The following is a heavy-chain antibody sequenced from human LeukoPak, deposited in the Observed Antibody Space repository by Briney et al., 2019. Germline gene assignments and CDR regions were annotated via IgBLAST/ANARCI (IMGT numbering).Heavy chain of an antibody. CDR2: ISDNGRYT. J-gene: IGHJ4*02. D-gene: IGHD2/OR15-2a*01. V-gene: IGHV3-23*01. CDR1: GFTFSNYA. Sequence: QPGGSLRLSCAASGFTFSNYAMSWVRQAAGKGLEWVSAISDNGRYTFYTDSVKGRFTVSRDNSKSTLYLQMNSLRAEDTALYYCAKVGVNGKYWYDFWGQGTLVTVSS. CDR3: AKVGVNGKYWYDF.